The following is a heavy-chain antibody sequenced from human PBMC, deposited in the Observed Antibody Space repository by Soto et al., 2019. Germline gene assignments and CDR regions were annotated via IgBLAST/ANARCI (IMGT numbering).Heavy chain of an antibody. CDR1: GYSINSDDY. Sequence: PSETLSLTCTVSGYSINSDDYWGWIRQPPGKGLEWIASIYHSVSTFYNPSLRSRVTISIDTSKNQFSLRLTAVTAADTAMYYCAKDRYKYSSSPGGHDYWGQGTLVTVSS. CDR3: AKDRYKYSSSPGGHDY. D-gene: IGHD6-6*01. J-gene: IGHJ4*02. V-gene: IGHV4-38-2*02. CDR2: IYHSVST.